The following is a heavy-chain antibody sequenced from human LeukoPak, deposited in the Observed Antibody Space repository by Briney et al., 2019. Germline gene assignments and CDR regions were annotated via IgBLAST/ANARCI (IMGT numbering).Heavy chain of an antibody. CDR3: ASIGSGSHDPNWFDP. Sequence: ASVKVSCKASGYTFTSDDIIWVRQATGQGLEWMGWMKPSSGNTDHAQKFQGRVTMTRDTSTSTVYMELSSLRSEDTAVYYCASIGSGSHDPNWFDPWGQGTLVTVSS. CDR1: GYTFTSDD. V-gene: IGHV1-8*01. CDR2: MKPSSGNT. D-gene: IGHD1-1*01. J-gene: IGHJ5*02.